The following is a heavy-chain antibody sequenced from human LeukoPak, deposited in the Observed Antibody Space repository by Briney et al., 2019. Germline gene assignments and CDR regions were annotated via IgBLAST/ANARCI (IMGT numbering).Heavy chain of an antibody. J-gene: IGHJ4*02. CDR2: ISGSGGST. CDR1: GLAFRSYA. V-gene: IGHV3-23*01. CDR3: AKEGIQLWTDY. Sequence: QPGGSLRLSCVASGLAFRSYAMNWVRQAPGKGLEWVSAISGSGGSTYYADSVKGRFTISRDNSKNTLYLQMNSLRAEDTAVYYCAKEGIQLWTDYWGQGTLVTVSS. D-gene: IGHD5-18*01.